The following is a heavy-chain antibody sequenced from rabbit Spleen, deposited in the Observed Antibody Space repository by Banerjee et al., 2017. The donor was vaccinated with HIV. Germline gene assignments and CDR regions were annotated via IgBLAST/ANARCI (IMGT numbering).Heavy chain of an antibody. V-gene: IGHV1S40*01. CDR3: ARHYADSLFYWNL. CDR2: IYAGSSGST. CDR1: GFSFSSSYY. Sequence: QSLEESGGDLVKPEGSLTLTCTASGFSFSSSYYMCWVRQAPGKGLECIACIYAGSSGSTYYASWAKGRFTISKTSSTTVTLQMTSLTAADTATYFCARHYADSLFYWNLWGPGTLVTVS. J-gene: IGHJ4*01. D-gene: IGHD4-2*01.